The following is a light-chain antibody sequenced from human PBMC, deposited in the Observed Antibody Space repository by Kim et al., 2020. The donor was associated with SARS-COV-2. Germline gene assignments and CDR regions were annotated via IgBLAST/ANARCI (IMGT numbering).Light chain of an antibody. CDR2: GAS. J-gene: IGKJ4*01. CDR1: RSIGRD. V-gene: IGKV3-15*01. CDR3: QQYYNWPPLT. Sequence: SPGGSASLSWRASRSIGRDLGLDQQKPGQAPSLLIYGASTRGTGIPARVSGSGSGTEFTLTISSLQSEDFAVDYCQQYYNWPPLTFGGGTKVDIK.